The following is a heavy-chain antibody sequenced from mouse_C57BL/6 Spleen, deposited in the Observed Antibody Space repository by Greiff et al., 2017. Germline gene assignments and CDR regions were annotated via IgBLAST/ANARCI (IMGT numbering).Heavy chain of an antibody. V-gene: IGHV14-1*01. Sequence: VQLQQSGAELVRPGASVKLSCTASGFNIKDYYMHWVKQRPEQGLEWIGRIDPEDGDTEYAPKFQGKATMTADTSSNTAYLQLSSLTSEDTAVYYCTTTAQALAYYFDYWGQGTTLTVSS. CDR2: IDPEDGDT. D-gene: IGHD3-2*02. CDR1: GFNIKDYY. CDR3: TTTAQALAYYFDY. J-gene: IGHJ2*01.